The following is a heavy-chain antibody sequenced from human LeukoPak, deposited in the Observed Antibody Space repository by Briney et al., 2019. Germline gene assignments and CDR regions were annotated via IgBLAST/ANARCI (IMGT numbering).Heavy chain of an antibody. Sequence: GESLKISCKGSGYSFTSHWIGWVRQMPGKGLEWMGIIYPGDSETRYSPSFQVQVTISADKSISTAYLQWSSLKASDTAMYYCARRYYYDTSGYYLAHDAFDIWGQGTMVTVSS. D-gene: IGHD3-22*01. J-gene: IGHJ3*02. CDR1: GYSFTSHW. V-gene: IGHV5-51*01. CDR3: ARRYYYDTSGYYLAHDAFDI. CDR2: IYPGDSET.